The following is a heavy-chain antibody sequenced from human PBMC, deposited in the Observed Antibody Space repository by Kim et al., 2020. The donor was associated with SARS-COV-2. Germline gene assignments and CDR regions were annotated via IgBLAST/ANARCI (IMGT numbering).Heavy chain of an antibody. CDR2: NT. J-gene: IGHJ4*02. V-gene: IGHV1-18*01. Sequence: NTNYAQKLQGRVTMTTDTSTSTAYMELRSLRSDDTAVYYCARDQLSGFDYWGQGTLVTVSS. CDR3: ARDQLSGFDY. D-gene: IGHD1-26*01.